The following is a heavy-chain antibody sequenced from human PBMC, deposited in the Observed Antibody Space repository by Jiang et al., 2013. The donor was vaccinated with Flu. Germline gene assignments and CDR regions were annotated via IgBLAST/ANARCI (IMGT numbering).Heavy chain of an antibody. CDR1: GFTFSDFG. J-gene: IGHJ4*02. CDR2: ISFDGSNK. D-gene: IGHD2-21*01. V-gene: IGHV3-30*18. Sequence: AASGFTFSDFGMHWVRQAPGKGLEWLAVISFDGSNKFYADSVKGRFTLSRDNSKNTVYLQMNSLRAEDTAVYYCAKDRDLFCAGDCSLFDYWGQGTLVTVSS. CDR3: AKDRDLFCAGDCSLFDY.